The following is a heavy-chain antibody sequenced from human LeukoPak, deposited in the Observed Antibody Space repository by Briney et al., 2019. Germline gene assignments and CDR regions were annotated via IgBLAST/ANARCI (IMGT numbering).Heavy chain of an antibody. CDR1: GFTFSSHE. CDR3: KRELQASGCDL. Sequence: PGGSLRLSCAASGFTFSSHEMNWVRQAPGKGLEWVSYISRSGDTTHYADSVKGRFTISRDNARNSLHLQMNNLRVEDTSIYYCKRELQASGCDLGGQGTLVTVSS. J-gene: IGHJ5*02. CDR2: ISRSGDTT. V-gene: IGHV3-48*03. D-gene: IGHD6-19*01.